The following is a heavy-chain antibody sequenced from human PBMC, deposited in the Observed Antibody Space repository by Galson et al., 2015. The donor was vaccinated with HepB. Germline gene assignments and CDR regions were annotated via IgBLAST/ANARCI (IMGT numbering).Heavy chain of an antibody. Sequence: SLRLSCAASGFTFSSYSMNWVRQAPGKGLEWVSYISSSSSTIYYADSVKGRFTISRDNAKNSLYLQMNSLRDEDTAVYYCARGGPYYYDSSGYYGFFDYWGQGTLVTVSS. V-gene: IGHV3-48*02. D-gene: IGHD3-22*01. J-gene: IGHJ4*02. CDR3: ARGGPYYYDSSGYYGFFDY. CDR1: GFTFSSYS. CDR2: ISSSSSTI.